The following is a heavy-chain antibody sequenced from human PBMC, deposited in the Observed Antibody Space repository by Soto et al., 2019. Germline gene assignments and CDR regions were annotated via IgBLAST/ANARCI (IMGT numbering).Heavy chain of an antibody. CDR2: ISTSGATR. CDR1: GFTFSTDS. V-gene: IGHV3-48*01. CDR3: XXXXXXXXDY. J-gene: IGHJ4*02. Sequence: EVQLVESGGGLVQPGGSLRLSCVASGFTFSTDSMNWVRQAPGKGLEWVAHISTSGATRYYADSVKGRFTISRDNAKTSLYLQMDXXXXXXXXXXXXXXXXXXXXDYXGQGTLVTVSS.